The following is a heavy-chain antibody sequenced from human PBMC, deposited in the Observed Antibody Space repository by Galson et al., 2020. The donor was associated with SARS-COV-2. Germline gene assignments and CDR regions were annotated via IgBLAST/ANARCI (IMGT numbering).Heavy chain of an antibody. CDR3: ARGSGSYYHYNWFDP. CDR2: ISSNGGST. Sequence: TGGSLRLSCAASGFTLRSDAMHWVRQAPGKGLEYVSGISSNGGSTYYANSVKGRFTISRDNSKNTLYLQMGSLRAEDMAVYYCARGSGSYYHYNWFDPWGQGTLVTVSS. CDR1: GFTLRSDA. J-gene: IGHJ5*02. V-gene: IGHV3-64*01. D-gene: IGHD1-26*01.